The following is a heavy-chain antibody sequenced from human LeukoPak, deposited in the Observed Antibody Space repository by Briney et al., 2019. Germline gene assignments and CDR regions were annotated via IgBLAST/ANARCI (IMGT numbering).Heavy chain of an antibody. J-gene: IGHJ4*02. CDR1: GFTFSSYS. CDR2: ISGSSSYI. CDR3: ARDAVVVVAASGPGYYFDY. Sequence: GGSLRLSCAASGFTFSSYSMNWVRQAPGKGLEWLSSISGSSSYIYYADSVKGRFTISRDNAKNSLYLQMNSLRAEDTAVYYCARDAVVVVAASGPGYYFDYWGQGTLVTVSS. D-gene: IGHD2-15*01. V-gene: IGHV3-21*01.